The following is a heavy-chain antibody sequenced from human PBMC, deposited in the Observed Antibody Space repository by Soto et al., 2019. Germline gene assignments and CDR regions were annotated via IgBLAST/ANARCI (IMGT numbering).Heavy chain of an antibody. CDR1: GGTFSNYA. V-gene: IGHV1-69*13. CDR2: IIPIFGTA. CDR3: ARIIPVVASPQGWFDP. J-gene: IGHJ5*02. Sequence: SVKVSCKASGGTFSNYAISWVRQAPGQGLEWMGGIIPIFGTANYAQKFQGRVTITADESTSTAYMELSSLRSEDTAVYYCARIIPVVASPQGWFDPWGQGTLVTVSS. D-gene: IGHD2-15*01.